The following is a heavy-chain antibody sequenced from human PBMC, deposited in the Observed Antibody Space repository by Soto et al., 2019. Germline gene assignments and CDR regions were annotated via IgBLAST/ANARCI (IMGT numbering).Heavy chain of an antibody. CDR1: GYTFTTYG. J-gene: IGHJ6*02. Sequence: QAQLVQSGAEVKKPGASVKVSCKASGYTFTTYGISWVRQAPGQGLEWMGWINGYNGNTNYAQKFQDRVTMTTDTSTSTAYMELRSLRSDDTAVYYCAKMGDVPYYYYGMDVWGQGTTVTVSS. D-gene: IGHD3-16*01. V-gene: IGHV1-18*01. CDR2: INGYNGNT. CDR3: AKMGDVPYYYYGMDV.